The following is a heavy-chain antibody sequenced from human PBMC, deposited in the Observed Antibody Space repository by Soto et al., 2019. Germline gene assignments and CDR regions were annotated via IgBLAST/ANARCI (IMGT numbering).Heavy chain of an antibody. V-gene: IGHV5-51*01. J-gene: IGHJ4*02. CDR1: GYSFTIYW. CDR2: IYPGDSDT. Sequence: PGESLKISCQCSGYSFTIYWISWVRQMPGKGLEWMGIIYPGDSDTRYSPSFQGQVTISADKSISTAYLQWSSLKASDTAMYYCARGYYDILTGYFTYFDYWGQGTLVTVSS. D-gene: IGHD3-9*01. CDR3: ARGYYDILTGYFTYFDY.